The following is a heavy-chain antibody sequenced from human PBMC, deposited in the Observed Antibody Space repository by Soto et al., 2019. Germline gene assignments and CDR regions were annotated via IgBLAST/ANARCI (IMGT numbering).Heavy chain of an antibody. Sequence: QVQLVESGGGVVQPGRSLRLSCAASGFTFSSCAKHWVRQAPGKGLEWVAVISYDGSNKYYADSVKGRFTISRDNSKNTLYLQMNSLRAEDTAVYYCARVGVVVVAAFWGQGTLVTVSS. J-gene: IGHJ4*02. D-gene: IGHD2-15*01. CDR1: GFTFSSCA. V-gene: IGHV3-30-3*01. CDR3: ARVGVVVVAAF. CDR2: ISYDGSNK.